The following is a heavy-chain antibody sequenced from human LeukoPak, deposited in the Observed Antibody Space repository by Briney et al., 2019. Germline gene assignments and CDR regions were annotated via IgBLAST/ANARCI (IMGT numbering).Heavy chain of an antibody. J-gene: IGHJ6*04. CDR1: GFTFSKYN. V-gene: IGHV3-48*03. Sequence: GGSLRLSCAASGFTFSKYNMNWVRQAPGKGLEWVSYISSSGSTIYYADSVKGRFTISRDNAKNSLYLQMNSLRAEDTAVYYCAELGITMIGGVWGKGTTVTISS. D-gene: IGHD3-10*02. CDR3: AELGITMIGGV. CDR2: ISSSGSTI.